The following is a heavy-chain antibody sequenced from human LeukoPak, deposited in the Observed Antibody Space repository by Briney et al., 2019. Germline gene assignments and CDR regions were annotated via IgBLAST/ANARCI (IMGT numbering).Heavy chain of an antibody. CDR1: GFTFSSYS. D-gene: IGHD6-19*01. CDR3: ARAPIAVAGGGFDY. J-gene: IGHJ4*02. CDR2: ISSSSSYI. Sequence: GGSLRLSCAASGFTFSSYSMNWVRQAPGKGLEWVSSISSSSSYIYYADLVKGRFTISRDNAKNSLYLQMNSLRAEDTAVYYCARAPIAVAGGGFDYWGQGTLVTVSS. V-gene: IGHV3-21*01.